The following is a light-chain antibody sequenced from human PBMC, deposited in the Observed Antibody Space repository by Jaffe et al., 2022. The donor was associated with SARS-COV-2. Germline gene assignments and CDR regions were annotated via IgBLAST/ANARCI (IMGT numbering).Light chain of an antibody. CDR2: EGS. V-gene: IGLV2-23*03. Sequence: QSALTQPASVSGSPGQSITISCTGTSSDVGTYNLVSWYQQHPGKAPKLMIHEGSKRPSGVSNRFSGSKSANTASLTISGLQAEDEADYYCCSYAGSSTFVFGGGTRLTVL. CDR3: CSYAGSSTFV. J-gene: IGLJ2*01. CDR1: SSDVGTYNL.